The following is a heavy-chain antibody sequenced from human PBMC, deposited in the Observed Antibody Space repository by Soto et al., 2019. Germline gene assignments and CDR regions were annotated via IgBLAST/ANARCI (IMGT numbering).Heavy chain of an antibody. Sequence: EAQLVESGGGVVRPGGSLRLSCAASGFTFDDYGMSWVRQVPGKGLEWVCGLNWNGDSTTYADSVKGRFTVSRDNAKNTLYLQMNSLRVEDTALYYCAWDGEHTYLDYWGQGTLVTVSS. V-gene: IGHV3-20*04. D-gene: IGHD4-17*01. CDR2: LNWNGDST. CDR3: AWDGEHTYLDY. J-gene: IGHJ4*02. CDR1: GFTFDDYG.